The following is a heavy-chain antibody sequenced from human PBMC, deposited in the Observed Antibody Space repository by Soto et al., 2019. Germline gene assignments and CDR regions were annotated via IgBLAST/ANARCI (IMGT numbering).Heavy chain of an antibody. D-gene: IGHD3-22*01. Sequence: GGSLRLSCAASGFTFTGFWMNWVRQAPGKGLEWVANIKQDGTEKNAVDSVKGRFTISRDNAKNLLYLQMNSLRAEDTAIYYCETGLFNYFYGLDVWGQGTTVTVSS. J-gene: IGHJ6*02. CDR1: GFTFTGFW. V-gene: IGHV3-7*01. CDR3: ETGLFNYFYGLDV. CDR2: IKQDGTEK.